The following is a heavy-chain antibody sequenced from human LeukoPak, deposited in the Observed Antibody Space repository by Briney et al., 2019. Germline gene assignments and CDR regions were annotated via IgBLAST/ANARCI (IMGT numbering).Heavy chain of an antibody. V-gene: IGHV3-21*01. Sequence: PGGSLRLSCAASGFTFSSYSMNWVRQAPGKGLEWVSSISSSSSYIYYADSVEGRFTISRDNAYNSMYLQMNSLRAEDTAVYYCARGGLMATIVVYDYWGQGTLVTVSS. D-gene: IGHD5-24*01. J-gene: IGHJ4*02. CDR2: ISSSSSYI. CDR3: ARGGLMATIVVYDY. CDR1: GFTFSSYS.